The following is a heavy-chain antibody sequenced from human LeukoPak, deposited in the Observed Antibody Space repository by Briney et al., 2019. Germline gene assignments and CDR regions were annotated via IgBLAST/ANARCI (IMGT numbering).Heavy chain of an antibody. J-gene: IGHJ4*02. V-gene: IGHV4-59*01. CDR2: IYYSGST. Sequence: SETLSLTCTVSNYSISSGYYWGWIRQPPGKGLEWIGYIYYSGSTNYNPSLKSRVTISVDTSKNQFSLKLSSVTAADTAVYYCARESYVWGSYRGRDNYFDYWGQGTLVTVSS. CDR3: ARESYVWGSYRGRDNYFDY. D-gene: IGHD3-16*02. CDR1: NYSISSGYY.